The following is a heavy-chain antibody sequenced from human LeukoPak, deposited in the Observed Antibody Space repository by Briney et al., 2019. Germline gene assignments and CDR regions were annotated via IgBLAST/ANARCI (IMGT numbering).Heavy chain of an antibody. CDR1: GYTFTDYY. CDR2: INPNSGST. J-gene: IGHJ3*02. Sequence: GASVKVSCKASGYTFTDYYMHWVRQAPGQGLEWMGWINPNSGSTNYAQNFQGRVTMTRDTSISTAYMELSRLRSDDTAVYYCAKLSGSGSYSGYAFDIWGQGTMVTVSS. CDR3: AKLSGSGSYSGYAFDI. V-gene: IGHV1-2*02. D-gene: IGHD3-10*01.